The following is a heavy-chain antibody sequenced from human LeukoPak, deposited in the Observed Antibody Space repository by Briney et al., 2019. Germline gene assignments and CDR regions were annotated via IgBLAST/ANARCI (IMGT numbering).Heavy chain of an antibody. Sequence: ASVKVSCKASGYTFTSYDINWVRQAPGQGLEWMGWINPNSGGTNYAQKFQGRVTMTRDTSISTAYMELSRLRSDDTAVYYCARVDPHCSGGSCYETRFDPWGQGTLVTVSS. V-gene: IGHV1-2*02. CDR3: ARVDPHCSGGSCYETRFDP. CDR2: INPNSGGT. CDR1: GYTFTSYD. D-gene: IGHD2-15*01. J-gene: IGHJ5*02.